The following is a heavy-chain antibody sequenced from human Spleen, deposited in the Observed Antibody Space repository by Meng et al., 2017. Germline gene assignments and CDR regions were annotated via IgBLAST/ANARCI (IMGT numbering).Heavy chain of an antibody. Sequence: QWQLKRWAEGLLSPSETLSSPCVFSGGSFSDYYWSWIRQPPGKGLEWIGEINHSGSTNYNPSLESLATISVDTSQNTLSLKLSSVTAADSAVYYCARGPTTMAHDFDYWGQGTLVTVSS. J-gene: IGHJ4*02. CDR2: INHSGST. D-gene: IGHD4-11*01. V-gene: IGHV4-34*01. CDR3: ARGPTTMAHDFDY. CDR1: GGSFSDYY.